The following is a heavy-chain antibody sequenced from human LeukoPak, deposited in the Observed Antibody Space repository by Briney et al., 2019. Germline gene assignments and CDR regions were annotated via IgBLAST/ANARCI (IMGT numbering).Heavy chain of an antibody. J-gene: IGHJ6*03. D-gene: IGHD6-19*01. CDR2: IIPIFGTA. V-gene: IGHV1-69*05. CDR1: GGTFSSYA. Sequence: VASVKVSCKASGGTFSSYAISWVRQAPGQGLEWMGGIIPIFGTANYAQKLQGRVTITTDESTSTAYMELSSLRSEDTAGYYCARGEGWHYYYYMDVWGKGTTVTVSS. CDR3: ARGEGWHYYYYMDV.